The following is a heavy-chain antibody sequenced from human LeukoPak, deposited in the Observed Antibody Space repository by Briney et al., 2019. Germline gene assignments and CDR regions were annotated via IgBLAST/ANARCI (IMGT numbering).Heavy chain of an antibody. CDR1: GYIFTNYY. CDR2: SNPSGGST. CDR3: ARDHGSAYYRAPRH. V-gene: IGHV1-46*01. Sequence: GASVKVSCKASGYIFTNYYMHWVRQAPGQGLEWMGTSNPSGGSTTYAQKFQGRVTMTRDTSTSTVYMELSSLRSEDTAVYYCARDHGSAYYRAPRHWGQGTLVTVSS. D-gene: IGHD3-10*01. J-gene: IGHJ4*02.